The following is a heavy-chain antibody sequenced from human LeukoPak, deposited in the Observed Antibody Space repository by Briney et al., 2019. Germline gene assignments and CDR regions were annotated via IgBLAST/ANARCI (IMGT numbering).Heavy chain of an antibody. CDR1: GYTFTGYY. CDR3: ARDGPYYDFWSGYSRSTGFDP. CDR2: INPNSGGT. Sequence: ASVKVSCKASGYTFTGYYMHRVRQAPGQGLGWMGWINPNSGGTNYAQKFQGRVTMTRDTSISTAYMELSRLRSDDTAVYYCARDGPYYDFWSGYSRSTGFDPWGQGTLVTVSS. D-gene: IGHD3-3*01. J-gene: IGHJ5*02. V-gene: IGHV1-2*02.